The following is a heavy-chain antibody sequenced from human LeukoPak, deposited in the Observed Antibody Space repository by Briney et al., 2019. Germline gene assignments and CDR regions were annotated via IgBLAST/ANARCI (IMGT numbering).Heavy chain of an antibody. D-gene: IGHD2-15*01. CDR1: GFTFSSYS. J-gene: IGHJ4*02. Sequence: GGSLRLSCAASGFTFSSYSMNWVRQAPGKGLEWVSYISSSSSTIYYADFVKGRFTISRDNSKNTLYLQMNSLRAEDTAVYYCAKDRRNYCSGGSCYFDYWGQGTLVTVSS. V-gene: IGHV3-48*01. CDR2: ISSSSSTI. CDR3: AKDRRNYCSGGSCYFDY.